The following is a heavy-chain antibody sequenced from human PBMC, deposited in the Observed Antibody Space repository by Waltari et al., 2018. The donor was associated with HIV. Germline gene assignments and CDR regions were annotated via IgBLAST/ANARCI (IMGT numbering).Heavy chain of an antibody. CDR3: ARVRASNNPNYYYYYAMDV. D-gene: IGHD4-4*01. V-gene: IGHV1-8*01. CDR1: EDILSIYD. J-gene: IGHJ6*02. CDR2: MNTISGNT. Sequence: QVQLAQSGAEVKRPGASVKVSCKASEDILSIYDINWVRQAAGHSLEWMGWMNTISGNTGYVQEFRGRVSMTRDTSRSTAYMELSSLRSEDTAVYVCARVRASNNPNYYYYYAMDVWGQGTTVTVSS.